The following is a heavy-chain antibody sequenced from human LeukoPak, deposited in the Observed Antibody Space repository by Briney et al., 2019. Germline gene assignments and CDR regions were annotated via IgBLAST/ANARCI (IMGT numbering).Heavy chain of an antibody. J-gene: IGHJ5*02. V-gene: IGHV1-18*01. CDR1: GYTFTRYG. CDR2: ISGYNGKA. D-gene: IGHD3-10*01. Sequence: ASVKVSCRASGYTFTRYGLSWVRQAPGQGLEWMGWISGYNGKANYVQKFQGRVTITADKSTSTAYMELSSLRSEDTAVYYCARDGSSDGSGSYYNSYNWFDPWGQGTLVTVSS. CDR3: ARDGSSDGSGSYYNSYNWFDP.